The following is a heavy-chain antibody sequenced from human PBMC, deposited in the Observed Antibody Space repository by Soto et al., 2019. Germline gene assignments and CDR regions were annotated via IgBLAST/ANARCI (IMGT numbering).Heavy chain of an antibody. Sequence: SETLSLTCTVSGGSISSYYWSWIRQPPGKGLEWIGYIYYSGSTNYNPSLKSRVTISVKTSKNQFSLKLSSVTAADTAVYYCARPYSSSTWDYYYMDVWGKGTTVTVSS. CDR1: GGSISSYY. CDR2: IYYSGST. V-gene: IGHV4-59*01. CDR3: ARPYSSSTWDYYYMDV. J-gene: IGHJ6*03. D-gene: IGHD6-6*01.